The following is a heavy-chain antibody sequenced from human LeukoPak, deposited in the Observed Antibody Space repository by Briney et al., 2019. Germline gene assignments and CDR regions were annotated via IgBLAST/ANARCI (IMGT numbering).Heavy chain of an antibody. J-gene: IGHJ4*02. CDR3: ARGGASLSSIDY. CDR2: IIPIFGTA. V-gene: IGHV1-69*13. Sequence: SVTVSCTASGGTFSSYAISWVRQAPGQGLEWMGGIIPIFGTANYAQKFQGRVTITADESTSTAYMELSSLGSEDTAVYYCARGGASLSSIDYWGQGTLVTVSS. D-gene: IGHD3-16*02. CDR1: GGTFSSYA.